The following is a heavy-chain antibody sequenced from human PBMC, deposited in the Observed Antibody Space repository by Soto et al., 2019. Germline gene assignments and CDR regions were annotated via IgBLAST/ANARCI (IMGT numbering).Heavy chain of an antibody. D-gene: IGHD3-22*01. J-gene: IGHJ5*02. CDR2: IYYSGST. Sequence: PSETLSLTCTVSGGSISSSDYYWSWIRQPPGKGLEWIGYIYYSGSTYYNPSLKSRVTISVDTSKNQFSLKLSPVTAADTAVYYCARDLAYYDSSGYYHLRENNWFDPWGQGTLVTVSS. CDR1: GGSISSSDYY. CDR3: ARDLAYYDSSGYYHLRENNWFDP. V-gene: IGHV4-30-4*01.